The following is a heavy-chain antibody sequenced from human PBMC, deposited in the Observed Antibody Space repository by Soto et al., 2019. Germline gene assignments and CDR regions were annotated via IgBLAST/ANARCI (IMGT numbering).Heavy chain of an antibody. CDR3: ARGPYGSGSYYNWFDP. V-gene: IGHV4-39*07. J-gene: IGHJ5*02. CDR2: IYYSGST. D-gene: IGHD3-10*01. Sequence: SETLSLTCHVSGGSISSSRSYWAWIRQHPGKGLEWIGYIYYSGSTYYNPSLKSRVTISVDTSKNQFSLKLSSVTAADTAVYYCARGPYGSGSYYNWFDPWGQGTLVTVSS. CDR1: GGSISSSRSY.